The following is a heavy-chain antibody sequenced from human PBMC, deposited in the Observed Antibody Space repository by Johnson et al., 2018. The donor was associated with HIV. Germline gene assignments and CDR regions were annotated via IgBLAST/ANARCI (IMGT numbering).Heavy chain of an antibody. V-gene: IGHV3-38-3*01. CDR1: GFTVSSNE. D-gene: IGHD2-15*01. Sequence: VQLVESRGVLVQPGGSLRLSCAASGFTVSSNEMSWVRQAPGKGLEWVSSISGGSTYYADSRKGRFTISRDTSENTLYVQMNSLRREDTAGSCCARGHCSGAVWLDDGVDIWGQGTMVIVSS. J-gene: IGHJ3*02. CDR2: ISGGST. CDR3: ARGHCSGAVWLDDGVDI.